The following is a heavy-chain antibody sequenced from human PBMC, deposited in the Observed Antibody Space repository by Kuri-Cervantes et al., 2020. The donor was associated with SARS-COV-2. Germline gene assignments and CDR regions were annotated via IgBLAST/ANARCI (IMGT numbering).Heavy chain of an antibody. CDR3: VKDQGCSSTSCYSEGHYYYYGMDV. CDR1: GFTFSDYS. J-gene: IGHJ6*02. V-gene: IGHV3-21*01. Sequence: GGSLRLSCAASGFTFSDYSLNWVRQAPGKGLEWVSSISSTSSYIFYADSVRGRFTVSRDNSKNTLYLQMSSLRAEDTAVYYCVKDQGCSSTSCYSEGHYYYYGMDVWGQGTTVTVSS. CDR2: ISSTSSYI. D-gene: IGHD2-2*02.